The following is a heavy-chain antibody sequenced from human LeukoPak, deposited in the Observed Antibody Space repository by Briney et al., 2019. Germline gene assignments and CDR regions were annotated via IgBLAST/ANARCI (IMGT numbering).Heavy chain of an antibody. D-gene: IGHD6-19*01. Sequence: GGSLRLSCAASGFTFDDYAMHWVRHAPGKGLEWVSGISWNSGSIGYADSVKGRFTISRDNAKNSLYLQMNSLRAEDTALYYCAKDKEWLGRGYFDYWGQGTLVTVSS. J-gene: IGHJ4*02. CDR3: AKDKEWLGRGYFDY. V-gene: IGHV3-9*01. CDR1: GFTFDDYA. CDR2: ISWNSGSI.